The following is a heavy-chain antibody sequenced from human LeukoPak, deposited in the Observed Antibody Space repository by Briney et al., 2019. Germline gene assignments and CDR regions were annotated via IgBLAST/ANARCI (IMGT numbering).Heavy chain of an antibody. J-gene: IGHJ4*02. Sequence: ASVKVSCKASGYTFTDYYMYWVRQATGQGLEWMGWMNPNSGNTGYAQKFQGRVTMTRNTSISTAYMELSSLRSEDTAVYYCARGLSARRYCSSTSCYGDDYWGQGTLVTVSS. CDR3: ARGLSARRYCSSTSCYGDDY. D-gene: IGHD2-2*01. CDR2: MNPNSGNT. CDR1: GYTFTDYY. V-gene: IGHV1-8*02.